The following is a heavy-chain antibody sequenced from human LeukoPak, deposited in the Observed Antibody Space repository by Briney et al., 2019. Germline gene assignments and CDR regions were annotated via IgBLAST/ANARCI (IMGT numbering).Heavy chain of an antibody. J-gene: IGHJ4*02. D-gene: IGHD3-22*01. CDR1: GFTFSSYA. CDR2: ISYDGSNK. V-gene: IGHV3-30*04. CDR3: AREVYYYDSSGYSARSAYYFDY. Sequence: PGGSLRLSCAASGFTFSSYAMHWVRQAPGKGLEWVAVISYDGSNKYYADSVKGRFTISRDNSKNTLYLQMNSLRAEDTAVYYCAREVYYYDSSGYSARSAYYFDYWGQGTLVTVSS.